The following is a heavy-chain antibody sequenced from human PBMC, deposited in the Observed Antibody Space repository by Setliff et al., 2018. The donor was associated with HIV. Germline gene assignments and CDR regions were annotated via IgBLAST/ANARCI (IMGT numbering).Heavy chain of an antibody. CDR2: IYSNGGT. CDR3: ARVALGGAFDI. V-gene: IGHV4-59*12. D-gene: IGHD7-27*01. Sequence: SETLSLTCNVSGGSISSYYWSWIRQPPGKGLEYIGYIYSNGGTNYNPSLKSRVTISIDTSKNQFSLKLSSVTAADTAVYYCARVALGGAFDIWGQGTMVTVSS. J-gene: IGHJ3*02. CDR1: GGSISSYY.